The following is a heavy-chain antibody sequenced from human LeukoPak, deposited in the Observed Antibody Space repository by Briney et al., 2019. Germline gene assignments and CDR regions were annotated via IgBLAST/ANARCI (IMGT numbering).Heavy chain of an antibody. J-gene: IGHJ3*02. CDR1: GGSVSSGSYY. D-gene: IGHD3-10*01. Sequence: SETLSLTCTVSGGSVSSGSYYWSWIRQPPGKGLEWIGYIYYSGSTNYNPSLKSRVTISVDTSKNQFSLKLSSVTAADTAVYYCARDHRNPVFGAFDIWGQGTMVTVSS. CDR3: ARDHRNPVFGAFDI. V-gene: IGHV4-61*01. CDR2: IYYSGST.